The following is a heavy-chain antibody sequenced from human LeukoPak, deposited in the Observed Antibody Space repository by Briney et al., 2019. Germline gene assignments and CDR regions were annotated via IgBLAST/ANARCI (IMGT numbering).Heavy chain of an antibody. CDR2: INPNSGGT. CDR1: GYIFTGYY. Sequence: ASVKVSCKASGYIFTGYYMHWVRQAPGQGLEWMGWINPNSGGTNCAQKFQGRVTMTRDTSISTAYMELSRLRSDDTAVYYCARVTVWGSYRPGAFDIWGQGTMVTVSS. V-gene: IGHV1-2*02. CDR3: ARVTVWGSYRPGAFDI. D-gene: IGHD3-16*02. J-gene: IGHJ3*02.